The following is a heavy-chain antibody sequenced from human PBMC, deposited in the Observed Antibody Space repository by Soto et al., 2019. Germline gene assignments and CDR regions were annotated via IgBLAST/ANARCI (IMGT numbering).Heavy chain of an antibody. CDR2: IYYSGST. D-gene: IGHD1-26*01. J-gene: IGHJ4*02. CDR1: GGSISSYY. Sequence: SETLSLTCTVSGGSISSYYWSWIRQPPGKGLEWIGYIYYSGSTNYNPSLKSRVTISVDTSKNQFSLKLSSVTAAETAVYYCARAGFFNSGSSPTSPFDSWGQGTLVTVSS. CDR3: ARAGFFNSGSSPTSPFDS. V-gene: IGHV4-59*01.